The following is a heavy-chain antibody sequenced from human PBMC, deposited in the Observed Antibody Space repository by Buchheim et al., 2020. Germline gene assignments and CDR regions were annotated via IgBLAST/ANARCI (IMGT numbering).Heavy chain of an antibody. D-gene: IGHD6-6*01. Sequence: EVQLVESGGGLVQPGGSLRLSCAASGFTFSSYWMSWVRQAPGKGLEWVANIKQDGSEKYYVDSVKGRFTISRDNAKNSLYLQMNNLRAEDTAVYYCARDLPLVAHYYGMDVWGQGTT. CDR1: GFTFSSYW. J-gene: IGHJ6*02. CDR2: IKQDGSEK. CDR3: ARDLPLVAHYYGMDV. V-gene: IGHV3-7*01.